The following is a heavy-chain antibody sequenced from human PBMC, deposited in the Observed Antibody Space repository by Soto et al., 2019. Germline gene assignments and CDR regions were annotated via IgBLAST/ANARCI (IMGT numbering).Heavy chain of an antibody. CDR1: GFSLSTSGVG. D-gene: IGHD6-6*01. CDR2: IYWDDDK. CDR3: AHSPYSSSSYYFDY. J-gene: IGHJ4*02. Sequence: QITLKESGPTLVKPTQTLTLTCTFSGFSLSTSGVGVGWIRQPPGKALEWLALIYWDDDKRDSPFLKSRLTITKYTSKIQVVLTMTNMDPVDTATYYCAHSPYSSSSYYFDYWGQGTLVTVSS. V-gene: IGHV2-5*02.